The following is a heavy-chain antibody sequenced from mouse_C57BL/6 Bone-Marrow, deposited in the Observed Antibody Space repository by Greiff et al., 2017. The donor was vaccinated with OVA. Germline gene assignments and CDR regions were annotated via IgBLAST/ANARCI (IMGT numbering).Heavy chain of an antibody. J-gene: IGHJ4*01. CDR1: GYAFTNYL. D-gene: IGHD3-1*01. V-gene: IGHV1-54*01. Sequence: VQLVESGAELVRPGTSVKVSCKASGYAFTNYLIEWVKQRPGQGLEWIGVINPGSGGTNYNEKFKGKATLTADKSSSTAYMQLSSLTSEDSAVYFCARDSGYYAMDYWGQGTSVTVSS. CDR3: ARDSGYYAMDY. CDR2: INPGSGGT.